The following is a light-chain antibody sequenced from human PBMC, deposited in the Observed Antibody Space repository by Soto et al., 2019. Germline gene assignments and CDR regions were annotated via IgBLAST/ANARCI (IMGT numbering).Light chain of an antibody. CDR2: DVS. CDR1: SSDVGGYNY. CDR3: SSYTSSSTLV. Sequence: QSVLTQPASVSGSPGQSITISCTGTSSDVGGYNYVSWYQQHPGKAPKLMIYDVSNRPSGVSNRFSGSKSGNTASLTISGPQAEEEADYYCSSYTSSSTLVFGGGTQLTVL. V-gene: IGLV2-14*01. J-gene: IGLJ2*01.